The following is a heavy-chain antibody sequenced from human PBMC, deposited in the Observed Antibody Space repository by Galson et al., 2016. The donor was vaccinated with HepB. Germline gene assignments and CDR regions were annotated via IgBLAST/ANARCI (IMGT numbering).Heavy chain of an antibody. J-gene: IGHJ4*02. D-gene: IGHD3/OR15-3a*01. Sequence: SLRLSCAASGFTFSRYGMHWVRQAPGKGLEWVAVIWDNGIRKEYADAAKGRFTISRDNSKNTLYLQMNSLRDEDTAVYFCARDFEGLPNDFDHWGQGTLVTVSS. CDR2: IWDNGIRK. V-gene: IGHV3-33*01. CDR3: ARDFEGLPNDFDH. CDR1: GFTFSRYG.